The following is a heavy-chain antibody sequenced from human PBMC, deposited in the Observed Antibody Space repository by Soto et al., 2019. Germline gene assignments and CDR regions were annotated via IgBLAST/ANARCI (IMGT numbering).Heavy chain of an antibody. Sequence: ASVKVSCKVSGYTLTELSMHWVRQAPGKGLEWMGGFDPEDGETIYAQKFQGRVTMTEDTSTDTAYMELSSLRSEDTAVYYCATAEVLVGATGRDAFDIWGQGTMVTVSS. J-gene: IGHJ3*02. CDR2: FDPEDGET. CDR1: GYTLTELS. CDR3: ATAEVLVGATGRDAFDI. V-gene: IGHV1-24*01. D-gene: IGHD1-26*01.